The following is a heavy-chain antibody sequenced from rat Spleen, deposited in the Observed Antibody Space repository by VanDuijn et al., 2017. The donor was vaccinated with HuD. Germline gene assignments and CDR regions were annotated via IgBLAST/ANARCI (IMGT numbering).Heavy chain of an antibody. V-gene: IGHV5-29*01. Sequence: EVQLVESDGGLVQPGRSLKLSCAASGFTFSDFFMAWVRQAPTKGLEWVATISYDGSSTYYRDSVKGRFTISRDNVKNTLYVQMDSLRSEDTATYYCARRGGYPGYFDYWGQGVMVTVSS. J-gene: IGHJ2*01. CDR3: ARRGGYPGYFDY. CDR2: ISYDGSST. CDR1: GFTFSDFF. D-gene: IGHD1-4*01.